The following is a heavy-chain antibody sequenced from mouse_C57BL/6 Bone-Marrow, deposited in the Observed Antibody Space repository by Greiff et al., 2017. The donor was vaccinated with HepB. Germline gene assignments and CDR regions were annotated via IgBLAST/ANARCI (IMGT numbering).Heavy chain of an antibody. Sequence: EVQLQESGPGLVKPSQSLSLTCSVTGYSITSGYYWNWIRQFPGNKLEWMGYISYDGSNNYNPSLKNRISITRDTSKNQFFLKLNSGTTADTATYYCALYSNDVKCFAMDYWGQGTSVTVSS. J-gene: IGHJ4*01. D-gene: IGHD2-12*01. V-gene: IGHV3-6*01. CDR3: ALYSNDVKCFAMDY. CDR1: GYSITSGYY. CDR2: ISYDGSN.